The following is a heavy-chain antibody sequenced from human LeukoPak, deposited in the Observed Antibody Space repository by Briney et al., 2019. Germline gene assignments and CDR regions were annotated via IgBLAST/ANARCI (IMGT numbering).Heavy chain of an antibody. J-gene: IGHJ4*02. CDR1: GFTLSSYA. D-gene: IGHD2-15*01. V-gene: IGHV3-30*04. Sequence: GGSLRLSCAASGFTLSSYAMHWVRQAPGKGLEWVAVISYDGSNKYYADSVKGRFTISRDNSKNTLYLQMNSLRAEDTAVYYCARDREDDRLDYWGQGTLVTVSS. CDR2: ISYDGSNK. CDR3: ARDREDDRLDY.